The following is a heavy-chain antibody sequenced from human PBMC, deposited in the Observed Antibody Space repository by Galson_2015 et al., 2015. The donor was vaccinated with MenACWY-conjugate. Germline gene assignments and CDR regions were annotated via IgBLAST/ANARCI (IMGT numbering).Heavy chain of an antibody. J-gene: IGHJ4*02. CDR2: ISRSGDNT. D-gene: IGHD4-17*01. Sequence: SLRLSCAASGFPFSAYAMSWVRQAPGKGLEWVSAISRSGDNTYYADSVKGRFTISRDNSKNTLFLQMNSLRAEDTALYYCAKEILREPWGQGTLVTVSS. CDR3: AKEILREP. V-gene: IGHV3-23*01. CDR1: GFPFSAYA.